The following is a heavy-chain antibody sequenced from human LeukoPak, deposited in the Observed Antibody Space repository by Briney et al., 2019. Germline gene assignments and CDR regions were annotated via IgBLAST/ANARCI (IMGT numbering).Heavy chain of an antibody. CDR1: GGSISSGGYS. V-gene: IGHV4-30-2*01. D-gene: IGHD6-13*01. CDR2: IYHSGST. Sequence: SQTLSLTCAVSGGSISSGGYSWSWIRQPPGKGLEWIGYIYHSGSTYYNPSLKSRVTISVDRSKNQFSLKLSSVTAADTAVYYCARGVYIAAAQYAYWGQGTLVTVSS. CDR3: ARGVYIAAAQYAY. J-gene: IGHJ4*02.